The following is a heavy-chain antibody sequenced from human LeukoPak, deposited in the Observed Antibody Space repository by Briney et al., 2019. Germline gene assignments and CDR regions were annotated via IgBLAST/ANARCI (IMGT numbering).Heavy chain of an antibody. CDR3: ARVFGSYCSSTSCYYNWFDP. CDR1: GGSISSHY. Sequence: SETLSLTGTVSGGSISSHYWSWLRQPPGKGLVWIGNIYYSGRTNYNPSLKSRVTISVDTSKNQFSLKLSSVTAADTAVYYCARVFGSYCSSTSCYYNWFDPWGQGTLVTVSS. CDR2: IYYSGRT. J-gene: IGHJ5*02. D-gene: IGHD2-2*01. V-gene: IGHV4-59*11.